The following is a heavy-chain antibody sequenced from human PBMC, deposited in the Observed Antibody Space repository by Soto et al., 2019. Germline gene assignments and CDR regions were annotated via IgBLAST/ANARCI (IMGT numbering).Heavy chain of an antibody. J-gene: IGHJ2*01. Sequence: QVQLQESGPGLVKPSETLSLTCTVSGGSISSYYWSWIRQPPGKGLEWIGYIYYSGSTNYNPSLKSRVTISVDTSKNQFSLKRSSVTAADTAVYYCARDSAPLVPAASTHWYFDLWGRGTLVTVSS. CDR1: GGSISSYY. CDR2: IYYSGST. CDR3: ARDSAPLVPAASTHWYFDL. D-gene: IGHD2-2*01. V-gene: IGHV4-59*01.